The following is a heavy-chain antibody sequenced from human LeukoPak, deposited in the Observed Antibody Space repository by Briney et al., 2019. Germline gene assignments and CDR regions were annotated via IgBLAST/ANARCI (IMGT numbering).Heavy chain of an antibody. V-gene: IGHV4-59*12. D-gene: IGHD1-26*01. Sequence: SETLSLTCTVSGASISTYYWSWIRQPPGKGLEWIGYIYYTGSTNYNPSLKSRVTISVDKSKNRFSLKLSSVTAADTAVYYCARGYFLLAATTGFDPWGQGTLVTVSS. CDR1: GASISTYY. CDR2: IYYTGST. CDR3: ARGYFLLAATTGFDP. J-gene: IGHJ5*02.